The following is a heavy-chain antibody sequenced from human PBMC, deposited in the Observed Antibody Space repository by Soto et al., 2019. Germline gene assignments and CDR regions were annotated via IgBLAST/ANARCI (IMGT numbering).Heavy chain of an antibody. CDR2: FHYSGST. CDR1: GGSISSNIYY. Sequence: LETLSLTSSFSGGSISSNIYYCGWIRQPPGKGLEWIATFHYSGSTYYTPPLKTRVTISADTSNNQFSLRLNSVNAADTAVYYCPRQHYYDSSGYYTWKWCKGTLVTVYS. CDR3: PRQHYYDSSGYYTWK. V-gene: IGHV4-39*01. D-gene: IGHD3-22*01. J-gene: IGHJ4*02.